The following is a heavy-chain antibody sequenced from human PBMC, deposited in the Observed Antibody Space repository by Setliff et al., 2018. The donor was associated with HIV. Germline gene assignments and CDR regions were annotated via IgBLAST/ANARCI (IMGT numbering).Heavy chain of an antibody. Sequence: SVKVSCKASGGTFSNYGISWVRQAPGQGLEWMGRIIPIFGTANYAQKLQGRVTMTTDTSTSTAYMELRSLRSDDTAVYYCTKGYTWSVVGALDVWGQGTRVTVSS. CDR1: GGTFSNYG. D-gene: IGHD1-1*01. V-gene: IGHV1-69*05. J-gene: IGHJ3*01. CDR2: IIPIFGTA. CDR3: TKGYTWSVVGALDV.